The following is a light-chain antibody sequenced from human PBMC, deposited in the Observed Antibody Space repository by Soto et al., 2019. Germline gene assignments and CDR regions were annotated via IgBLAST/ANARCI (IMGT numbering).Light chain of an antibody. CDR1: SSDVGSYNY. CDR2: DVS. J-gene: IGLJ3*02. CDR3: SSYTSTTPLV. V-gene: IGLV2-14*03. Sequence: QSALTQPASVSGSPGRSITISCTGTSSDVGSYNYVSWYQLHPGKAPQLLIYDVSNRPSGVSNRFSGSKSGNTASLTISGLQAEDEADYYCSSYTSTTPLVFGGGTKLTVL.